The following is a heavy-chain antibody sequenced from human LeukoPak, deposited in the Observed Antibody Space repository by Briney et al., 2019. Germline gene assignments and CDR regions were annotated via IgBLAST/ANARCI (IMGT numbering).Heavy chain of an antibody. Sequence: PSETLSLTCTVSGGSININYWSWIRQPPGKGLEWIGYVHYSGSTNYNPSLESRVTISLDTSKNQFSLNLSSVTAADTAVYYCARMGGYSGYATHWGQGTLVTVSS. CDR3: ARMGGYSGYATH. CDR2: VHYSGST. J-gene: IGHJ4*02. V-gene: IGHV4-59*08. CDR1: GGSININY. D-gene: IGHD5-12*01.